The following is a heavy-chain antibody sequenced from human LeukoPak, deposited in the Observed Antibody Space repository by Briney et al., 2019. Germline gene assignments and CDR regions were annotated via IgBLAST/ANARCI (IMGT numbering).Heavy chain of an antibody. CDR1: GGSISSGDYY. CDR2: IHYSGST. J-gene: IGHJ4*02. Sequence: SQTLSLTCTVSGGSISSGDYYWGWIRQPPGKGLEWIAHIHYSGSTYHDPSLKSRGLISVDTSKYQFSLILSSVTAADTAVYYCARVLAAGGIRVIDFWGQGTLVTVSS. V-gene: IGHV4-30-4*01. CDR3: ARVLAAGGIRVIDF. D-gene: IGHD6-13*01.